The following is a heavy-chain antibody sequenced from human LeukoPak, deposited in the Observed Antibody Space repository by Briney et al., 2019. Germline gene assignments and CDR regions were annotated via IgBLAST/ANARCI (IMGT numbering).Heavy chain of an antibody. V-gene: IGHV3-33*01. J-gene: IGHJ6*02. Sequence: HPGRSLRLSCAASGFTFSSYGMHWVRQAPGKGLEWVALIWYDGSNKYYADSVKGRFTISRDNSKNTLYLQMNSLRAEDTAVYYCAREYSSGWPLPYYYYGMDVWGQGTTVTVSS. CDR1: GFTFSSYG. D-gene: IGHD6-19*01. CDR2: IWYDGSNK. CDR3: AREYSSGWPLPYYYYGMDV.